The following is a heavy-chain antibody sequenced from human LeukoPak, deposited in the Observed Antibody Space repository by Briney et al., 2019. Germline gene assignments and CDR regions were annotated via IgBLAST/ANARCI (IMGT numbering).Heavy chain of an antibody. CDR2: IKSNPDGGTT. CDR1: GFGFTNAW. Sequence: WGSLRLSCAASGFGFTNAWMTWVRQAPGKAPEWVGRIKSNPDGGTTDYAAPVKGRFTISRDDSKNTLYLQLNSLKTEDTAVYYCTTLSYDIHYWGQGTLVTVSS. J-gene: IGHJ4*02. D-gene: IGHD3-9*01. CDR3: TTLSYDIHY. V-gene: IGHV3-15*01.